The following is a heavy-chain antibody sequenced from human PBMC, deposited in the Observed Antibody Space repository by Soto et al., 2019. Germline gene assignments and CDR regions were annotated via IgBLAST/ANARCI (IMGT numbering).Heavy chain of an antibody. V-gene: IGHV1-46*01. CDR1: GYTFTRYY. Sequence: ALVNVSCKASGYTFTRYYIHWVRQAPGQGPEWMGRINPDGGRTTYAQNFNGRVTMTRDTSASTVYMELSSLKFEDTAMYYCARGAYSSSSFPPFDPRRQGTLVTAAS. CDR2: INPDGGRT. D-gene: IGHD6-6*01. J-gene: IGHJ5*02. CDR3: ARGAYSSSSFPPFDP.